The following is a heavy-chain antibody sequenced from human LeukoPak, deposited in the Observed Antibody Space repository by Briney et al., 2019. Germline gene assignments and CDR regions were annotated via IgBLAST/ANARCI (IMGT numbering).Heavy chain of an antibody. Sequence: ASVKVSCKASGYTFTSYGISWVRQAPGQGLEWMGIINPSGGSTSYAQKFQGRVTMTRDTSTSTVYMELSSLRSEDTAVYYCAREPGWDYYDSSGYYHAEYFQHWGQGTLVTVSS. V-gene: IGHV1-46*01. D-gene: IGHD3-22*01. CDR1: GYTFTSYG. CDR2: INPSGGST. CDR3: AREPGWDYYDSSGYYHAEYFQH. J-gene: IGHJ1*01.